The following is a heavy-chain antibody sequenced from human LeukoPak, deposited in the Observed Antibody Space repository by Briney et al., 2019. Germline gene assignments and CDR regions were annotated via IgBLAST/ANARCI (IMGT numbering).Heavy chain of an antibody. CDR2: IKQDGSEE. J-gene: IGHJ4*02. CDR3: ARDRQVLLHFES. Sequence: AGTLTLTCAASGFTISSYWMTWVRQAPGKGLEWVANIKQDGSEEYYVDSVKGRFTISRDNAKNLLFVQMNSLRAEDTAIYYCARDRQVLLHFESWGQGTLVTVSS. CDR1: GFTISSYW. D-gene: IGHD2-8*02. V-gene: IGHV3-7*03.